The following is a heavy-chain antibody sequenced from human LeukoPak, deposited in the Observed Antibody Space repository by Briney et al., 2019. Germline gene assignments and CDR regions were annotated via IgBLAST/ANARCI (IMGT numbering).Heavy chain of an antibody. D-gene: IGHD3-22*01. CDR3: ARDHYYDSSGPGLGGDY. V-gene: IGHV1-46*01. CDR1: GYTFTSYY. Sequence: ASVKVSCKASGYTFTSYYMHWLRQAPGQGLEWMGIINPSGGSTSYAQKFQGRVTMTRDTSTSTVYMELSSLRSEDTAVYYCARDHYYDSSGPGLGGDYWGQGTLVTVSS. J-gene: IGHJ4*02. CDR2: INPSGGST.